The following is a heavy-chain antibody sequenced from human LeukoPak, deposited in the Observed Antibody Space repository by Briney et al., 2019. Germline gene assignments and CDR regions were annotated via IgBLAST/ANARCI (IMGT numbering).Heavy chain of an antibody. Sequence: ASVKVSCKASGYTFTSYDINWMRQATGQGLEWMGWMNPNSGNTGYAQKFQGRVTMTRNTSISTAYMKLSSLRSEDTAVYYCARARITMVRGVIGYYYYYMDVWGKGTTVTVSS. CDR2: MNPNSGNT. D-gene: IGHD3-10*01. CDR1: GYTFTSYD. CDR3: ARARITMVRGVIGYYYYYMDV. V-gene: IGHV1-8*01. J-gene: IGHJ6*03.